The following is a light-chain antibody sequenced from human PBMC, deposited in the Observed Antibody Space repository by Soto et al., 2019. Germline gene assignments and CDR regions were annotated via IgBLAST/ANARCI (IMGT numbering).Light chain of an antibody. Sequence: QSVLTQPGSVSGSPGQSITIYCTGTNSDIGGYNLVSWFQHHPGKAPKLVIYEVTHRPSGISNRFSGSKSDNTASLTISGLQAEDEASYYCSSYTNSATLGVFGTGTKVTVL. CDR3: SSYTNSATLGV. CDR1: NSDIGGYNL. CDR2: EVT. V-gene: IGLV2-14*01. J-gene: IGLJ1*01.